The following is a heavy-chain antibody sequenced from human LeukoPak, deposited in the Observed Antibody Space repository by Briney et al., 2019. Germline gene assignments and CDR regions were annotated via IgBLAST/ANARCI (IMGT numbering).Heavy chain of an antibody. Sequence: GASVKVPCKASGYTFTSYGISWVRQAPGQGLEWMGWISAYNGDTKYAQKFQGRFTMTTDISTNTATMELRGLRSDDTAVYYCARDHSSSCQLLDYWGQGTLVTISS. CDR1: GYTFTSYG. J-gene: IGHJ4*02. CDR3: ARDHSSSCQLLDY. CDR2: ISAYNGDT. D-gene: IGHD6-13*01. V-gene: IGHV1-18*01.